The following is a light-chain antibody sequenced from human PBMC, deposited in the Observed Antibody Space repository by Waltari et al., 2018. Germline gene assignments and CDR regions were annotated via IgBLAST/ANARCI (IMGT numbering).Light chain of an antibody. V-gene: IGLV2-11*01. CDR2: DVS. CDR3: CSYAGSYTYV. J-gene: IGLJ1*01. CDR1: SGDVGGYTY. Sequence: QSALTQPRSVSGPPGQSVTLSCTGTSGDVGGYTYVSWYQQHPGKAPKLMIYDVSKRPSGVPDRFSGSKSGNTASLTISGLQAEDEADYYCCSYAGSYTYVFGTGTKVTVL.